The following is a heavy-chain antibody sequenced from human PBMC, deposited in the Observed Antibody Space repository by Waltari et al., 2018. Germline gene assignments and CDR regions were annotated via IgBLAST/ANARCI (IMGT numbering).Heavy chain of an antibody. CDR1: GGSISSYY. J-gene: IGHJ3*01. V-gene: IGHV4-59*01. CDR3: ARGGSTSESFDV. CDR2: ISYSGST. Sequence: QLQLQESGPGLVKPSETLSLTCTVSGGSISSYYWSWIRQSPGKGLEWIGYISYSGSTNXHPSLKSRVTISVDTSKNEVSLKVTYVTPVDTAIYYCARGGSTSESFDVWXXXTMVTVSS. D-gene: IGHD3-10*01.